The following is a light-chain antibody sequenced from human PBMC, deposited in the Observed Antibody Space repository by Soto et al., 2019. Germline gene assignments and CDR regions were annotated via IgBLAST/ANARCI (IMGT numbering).Light chain of an antibody. J-gene: IGKJ1*01. CDR2: GAS. V-gene: IGKV3-20*01. Sequence: EVVLTQSPATLSLSPGERATLSCRASQSVNGKLAWYQHKPGQAPRLLVYGASSRATGIPDRFSGSGSGTDFTLIISRLEPEDFAVYYCQQYGTSSWTFGQGTKVDIK. CDR3: QQYGTSSWT. CDR1: QSVNGK.